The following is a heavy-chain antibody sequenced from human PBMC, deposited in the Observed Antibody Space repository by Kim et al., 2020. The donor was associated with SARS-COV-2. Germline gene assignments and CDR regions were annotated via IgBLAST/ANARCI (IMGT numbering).Heavy chain of an antibody. CDR3: ARPRGYGSSYFYYGMDV. V-gene: IGHV1-69*13. D-gene: IGHD4-17*01. Sequence: SVKVSCKASGGTFSSYAISWVRQAPGQGLEWMGGIIPIFGTANYAQKFQGRVTITADESTSTAYMELSSLSSEDTAVYYCARPRGYGSSYFYYGMDVWGQGTTVTVSS. CDR2: IIPIFGTA. J-gene: IGHJ6*02. CDR1: GGTFSSYA.